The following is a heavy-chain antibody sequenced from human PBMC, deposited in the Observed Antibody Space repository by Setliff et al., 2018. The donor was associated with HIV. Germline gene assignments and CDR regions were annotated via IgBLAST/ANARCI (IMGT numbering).Heavy chain of an antibody. D-gene: IGHD6-13*01. CDR2: IDHSGST. J-gene: IGHJ4*02. V-gene: IGHV4-34*01. CDR3: ARGRGSSSSWPIDY. Sequence: PSETLSLTCAVYGGSFNDYYWTWIRQPPGKGLEWIGEIDHSGSTKYHASLKSRVTISIDTSKNQFSLKLSSVTAADTAVYFCARGRGSSSSWPIDYWGQGTLVPSPQ. CDR1: GGSFNDYY.